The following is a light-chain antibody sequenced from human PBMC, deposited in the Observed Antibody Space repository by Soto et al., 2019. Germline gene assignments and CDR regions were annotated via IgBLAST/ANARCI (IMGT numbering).Light chain of an antibody. CDR2: EVS. J-gene: IGLJ1*01. CDR3: SSYTSSSTEV. V-gene: IGLV2-14*01. Sequence: VRTEPASVCVSPGQAIAISCTGTSSDVGGYNYVSWYQQHPGKAPKLMIYEVSNRPSGVSNRFSGSKSGNTASLTISGLQAEDEADYYCSSYTSSSTEVFGTGTKVTVL. CDR1: SSDVGGYNY.